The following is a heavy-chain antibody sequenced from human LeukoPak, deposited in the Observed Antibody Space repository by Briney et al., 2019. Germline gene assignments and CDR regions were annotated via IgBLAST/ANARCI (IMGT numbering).Heavy chain of an antibody. CDR3: ARDEYYYDSSGYYRLNYYYYGMDV. D-gene: IGHD3-22*01. CDR1: GFTFSRYA. J-gene: IGHJ6*02. CDR2: ISYDGSNK. V-gene: IGHV3-30-3*01. Sequence: PGGSLRLSCAASGFTFSRYAMHWVRQAPGKGLEWVAVISYDGSNKYYADSVKGRFTISRDNSKNTLYLQMNSLRAEDTAVYYCARDEYYYDSSGYYRLNYYYYGMDVWGQGTTVTVSS.